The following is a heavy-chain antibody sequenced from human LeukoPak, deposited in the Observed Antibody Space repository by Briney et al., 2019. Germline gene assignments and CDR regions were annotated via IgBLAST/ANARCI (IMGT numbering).Heavy chain of an antibody. D-gene: IGHD6-13*01. CDR3: AKVVSMQQLDDAFDI. V-gene: IGHV3-23*01. Sequence: GGSLRLSCAASGFTFDDYTMHWVRHAPGKGLEWVSVISGSGGSKYYADSVKGRFTVSRDNSKNTLYLQMNSLRAEDTAVYYCAKVVSMQQLDDAFDIWGQGTMVTVSS. CDR1: GFTFDDYT. J-gene: IGHJ3*02. CDR2: ISGSGGSK.